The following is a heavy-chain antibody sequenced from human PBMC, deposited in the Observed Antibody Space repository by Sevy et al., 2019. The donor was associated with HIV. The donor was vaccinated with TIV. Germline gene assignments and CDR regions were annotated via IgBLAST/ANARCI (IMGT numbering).Heavy chain of an antibody. D-gene: IGHD3-22*01. CDR2: ISGSGSST. CDR3: AKEGGSHYDTSGSFDD. J-gene: IGHJ4*02. CDR1: GFTFRIYA. V-gene: IGHV3-23*01. Sequence: GGSLRLSCTTSGFTFRIYAMSWVRQAPGKGLEWVSAISGSGSSTYYADSVKGRFTISRDNSKNTLYLQMNSLRAEDTGVFYCAKEGGSHYDTSGSFDDWGQGTRVTVSS.